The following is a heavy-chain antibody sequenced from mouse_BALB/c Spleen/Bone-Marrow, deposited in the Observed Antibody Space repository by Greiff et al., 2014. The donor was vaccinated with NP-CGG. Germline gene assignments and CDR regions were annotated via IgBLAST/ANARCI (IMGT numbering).Heavy chain of an antibody. CDR1: GFSLTSYS. CDR2: IWSDGST. CDR3: ARQPAYYDSPMDY. V-gene: IGHV2-6-1*01. J-gene: IGHJ4*01. Sequence: VQLQQSGPGLVAPSQTLSITCTISGFSLTSYSVHWVRRPPGKGLEWLVVIWSDGSTTYNSGLKSRLSISKDNSKSQVFLKIYSLQTDDTSIYYCARQPAYYDSPMDYWGQGTSVTVSS. D-gene: IGHD2-4*01.